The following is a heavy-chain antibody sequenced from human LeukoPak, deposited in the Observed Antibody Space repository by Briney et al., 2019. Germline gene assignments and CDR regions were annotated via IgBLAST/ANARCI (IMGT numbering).Heavy chain of an antibody. Sequence: SVKVSCKASGYTFTSYAMNWVRQAPGQGLEWMGGIIPIFGTANYAQKFQGRVTITADESTSTAYMELSSLRSEDTAVYYCARDIASSTVDYWGQGTLVTVSS. CDR3: ARDIASSTVDY. J-gene: IGHJ4*02. CDR1: GYTFTSYA. D-gene: IGHD6-13*01. V-gene: IGHV1-69*13. CDR2: IIPIFGTA.